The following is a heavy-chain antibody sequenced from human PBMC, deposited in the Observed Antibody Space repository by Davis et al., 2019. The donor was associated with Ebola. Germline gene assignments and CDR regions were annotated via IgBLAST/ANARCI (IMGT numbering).Heavy chain of an antibody. J-gene: IGHJ4*02. CDR2: VSHSQRET. V-gene: IGHV3-30*04. CDR1: GFTFSNYA. D-gene: IGHD3-3*01. Sequence: PGGSLRLSCAASGFTFSNYAMHWVRQAPGKGLEWVAVVSHSQRETFYADSVKGRFTISRDNSENTLYLQMNSLTADDTAVYYCARAVFHEVLDYWGQGTPVTASS. CDR3: ARAVFHEVLDY.